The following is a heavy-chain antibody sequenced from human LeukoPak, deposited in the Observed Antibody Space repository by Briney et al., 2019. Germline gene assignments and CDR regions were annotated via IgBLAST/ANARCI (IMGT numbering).Heavy chain of an antibody. CDR2: ISGSGSPT. CDR3: AKTYSGYDSYYFDY. CDR1: GFTFSSYG. D-gene: IGHD5-12*01. J-gene: IGHJ4*02. Sequence: PGGSLRLSCAASGFTFSSYGMTWVRQAPGKGLEWVSTISGSGSPTYYADSVTGRFTISRDNSKNTLFLQMNSLRAEDTAVYYCAKTYSGYDSYYFDYWGQGTLVTVSS. V-gene: IGHV3-23*01.